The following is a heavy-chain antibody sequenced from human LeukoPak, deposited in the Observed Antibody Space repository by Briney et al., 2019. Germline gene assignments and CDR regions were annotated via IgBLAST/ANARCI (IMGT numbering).Heavy chain of an antibody. J-gene: IGHJ4*02. V-gene: IGHV3-21*01. Sequence: KPGGSLRLSCAASGFTFSSYSMNWVRQAPGKGLEWVSSISSSSSYIYYADSVKGRFTISRDNAKNSLYLQMNSLRAEDTAVYYCARAVLRSLNSGFGYWGQGTLVTVSS. CDR1: GFTFSSYS. CDR3: ARAVLRSLNSGFGY. D-gene: IGHD5-12*01. CDR2: ISSSSSYI.